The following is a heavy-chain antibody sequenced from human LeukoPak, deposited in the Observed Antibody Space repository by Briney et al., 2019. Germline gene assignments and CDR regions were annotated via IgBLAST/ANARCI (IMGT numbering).Heavy chain of an antibody. CDR1: GFTFNNYA. D-gene: IGHD3-10*01. CDR3: AKSYGSGSYPGGY. Sequence: GGSLRLSCAASGFTFNNYAMNSVRQAPGKGLEWVSSISGGGVTTYYADSAKGGLTISRDNSKNTLYLQMNSLRAEDTAVYYCAKSYGSGSYPGGYWGQGTLVTVSS. V-gene: IGHV3-23*01. CDR2: ISGGGVTT. J-gene: IGHJ4*02.